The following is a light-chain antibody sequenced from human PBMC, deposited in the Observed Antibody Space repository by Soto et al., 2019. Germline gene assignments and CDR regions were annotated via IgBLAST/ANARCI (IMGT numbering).Light chain of an antibody. J-gene: IGLJ3*02. CDR2: STN. CDR1: SGSVSSSNY. Sequence: QTVVTQEPSFSVSPGGTVTLTCALSSGSVSSSNYPSWYQQTPGQAPRTLIYSTNTRSSGVPDRFSGSILGNKAALTITGAQAHDESDYFCVLYMGSGIWVFGGGTKVTVL. CDR3: VLYMGSGIWV. V-gene: IGLV8-61*01.